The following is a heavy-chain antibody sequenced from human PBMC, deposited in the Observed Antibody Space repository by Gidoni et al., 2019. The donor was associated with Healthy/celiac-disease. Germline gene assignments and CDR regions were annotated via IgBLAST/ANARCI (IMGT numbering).Heavy chain of an antibody. CDR3: AKGDGERLVLRFLEWLLSFDY. Sequence: EVQLLESGGGLVQPGGSLRLSCAASGFTFSSYAMSWVRQAPGKGLGWVSAISGSGGSTYYADSVKGRFTISRDNSKNTLYLQMNSLRAEDTAVYYCAKGDGERLVLRFLEWLLSFDYWGQGTLVTVSS. D-gene: IGHD3-3*01. CDR1: GFTFSSYA. J-gene: IGHJ4*02. CDR2: ISGSGGST. V-gene: IGHV3-23*01.